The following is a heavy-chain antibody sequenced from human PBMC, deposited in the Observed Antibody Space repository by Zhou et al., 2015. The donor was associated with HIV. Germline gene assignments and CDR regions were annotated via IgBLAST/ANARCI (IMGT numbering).Heavy chain of an antibody. V-gene: IGHV1-69*06. Sequence: QMQLVQSGAEVKKPGSSVKVSCKASGGTFSSFGISWVRQAPGQGLQWMGGIIPIFGTATYAQKFRGRVSITADKSSSTAYMELSSLRSEDTALYYCARDWVLYDSAGAGIDVWGQGTMVTVSS. D-gene: IGHD3-22*01. CDR1: GGTFSSFG. CDR3: ARDWVLYDSAGAGIDV. J-gene: IGHJ3*01. CDR2: IIPIFGTA.